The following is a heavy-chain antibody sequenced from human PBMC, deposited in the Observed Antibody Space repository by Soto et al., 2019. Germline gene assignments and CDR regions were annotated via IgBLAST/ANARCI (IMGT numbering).Heavy chain of an antibody. D-gene: IGHD3-3*01. CDR1: GYTFTGYY. J-gene: IGHJ6*02. Sequence: ASVKVSCKASGYTFTGYYMHWVRQAPGQGLEWMGWINPNSGGTNYAQKFQGWVTMTRDTSISTAYMELSSLRSDDTAVYYCARSIRRITIFGVVTPYYYYYGMDVWGQGTTVTVSS. CDR3: ARSIRRITIFGVVTPYYYYYGMDV. CDR2: INPNSGGT. V-gene: IGHV1-2*04.